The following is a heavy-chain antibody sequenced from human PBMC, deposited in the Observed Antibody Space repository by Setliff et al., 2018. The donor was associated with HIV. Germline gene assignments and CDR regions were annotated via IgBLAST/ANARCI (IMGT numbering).Heavy chain of an antibody. CDR3: ARGHSHGYGYSGSYGPFDI. J-gene: IGHJ3*02. D-gene: IGHD1-26*01. CDR2: IIPMFGTL. V-gene: IGHV1-69*05. CDR1: GGTSSSYA. Sequence: ASVKVSCKASGGTSSSYAINWVRQAPGQGLEWMGGIIPMFGTLNFAQKFQGRVTITTDKSTSTAYMELNSLRSEDTAVYYCARGHSHGYGYSGSYGPFDIWGQGTMVTVSS.